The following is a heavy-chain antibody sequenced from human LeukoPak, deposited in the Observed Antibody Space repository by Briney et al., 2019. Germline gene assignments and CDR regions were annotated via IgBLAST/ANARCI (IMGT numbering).Heavy chain of an antibody. D-gene: IGHD2-15*01. Sequence: SETLSLTCTVSGGSVSSGSYYWSWIRQPPGKGLEWIGYIYYSGSTNYNPSLKSRVTISVDTSKNQFSLKLNSVTAADTAVYYCARDSPCGGSCYTYYHGMDVWGKGTTVTV. CDR3: ARDSPCGGSCYTYYHGMDV. V-gene: IGHV4-61*01. CDR2: IYYSGST. CDR1: GGSVSSGSYY. J-gene: IGHJ6*04.